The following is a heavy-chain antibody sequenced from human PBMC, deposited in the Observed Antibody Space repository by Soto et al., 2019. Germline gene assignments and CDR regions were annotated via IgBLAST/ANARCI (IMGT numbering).Heavy chain of an antibody. Sequence: QVHLVQSGAEVKKPGASVKVSCKGSGYTFTSYGITWVRQAPGQGLEWMGWISAHNGNTDYAQKLQGRVTVTRDTSTSTAYMDLRSLRSDDTAVSYCARGRYGDYWGQGALVTVSS. D-gene: IGHD1-1*01. CDR2: ISAHNGNT. J-gene: IGHJ4*02. CDR3: ARGRYGDY. CDR1: GYTFTSYG. V-gene: IGHV1-18*01.